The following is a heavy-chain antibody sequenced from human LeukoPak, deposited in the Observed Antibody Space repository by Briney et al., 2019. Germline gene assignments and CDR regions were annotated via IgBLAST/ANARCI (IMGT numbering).Heavy chain of an antibody. CDR3: ARTFERREEV. CDR2: IRNQPYGGTA. Sequence: GGSLRLSCAASGFTFSSYEMNWVRQAPGKGLEWVAFIRNQPYGGTADYDASVKGRFIISRDDSKSIAYLQMNSLKTEDTGVYYCARTFERREEVWGQGTTVTVSS. D-gene: IGHD3-9*01. CDR1: GFTFSSYE. J-gene: IGHJ6*02. V-gene: IGHV3-49*04.